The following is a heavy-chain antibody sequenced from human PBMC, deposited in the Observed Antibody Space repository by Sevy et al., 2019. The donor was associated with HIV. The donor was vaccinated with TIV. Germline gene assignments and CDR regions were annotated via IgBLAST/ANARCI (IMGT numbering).Heavy chain of an antibody. J-gene: IGHJ3*02. V-gene: IGHV3-48*02. CDR2: ISSRSSTI. CDR3: ARDHFYDYVWGSYRPDAFDI. D-gene: IGHD3-16*02. Sequence: GGSLRLSCAASGFTFSSYSMNWVPQPQGKGLEGVSYISSRSSTINYADSVKGRFTMSRDNAKNSLYLQMNSLRDEDTAVYYCARDHFYDYVWGSYRPDAFDIWGQGTMVTVSS. CDR1: GFTFSSYS.